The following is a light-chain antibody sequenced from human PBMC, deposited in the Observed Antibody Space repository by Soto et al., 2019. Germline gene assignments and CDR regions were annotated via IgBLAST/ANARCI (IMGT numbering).Light chain of an antibody. CDR1: QSVSSN. CDR2: GAS. V-gene: IGKV3-15*01. Sequence: EIVMTQSPATLSVSPGERATLSCRASQSVSSNLAWYQQKPGQAPRLLIYGASTRATGIPARFSGSGSGTEFTLTISSLQSEDFALYYCQQYNNWPWTFGQGTKLKSN. J-gene: IGKJ1*01. CDR3: QQYNNWPWT.